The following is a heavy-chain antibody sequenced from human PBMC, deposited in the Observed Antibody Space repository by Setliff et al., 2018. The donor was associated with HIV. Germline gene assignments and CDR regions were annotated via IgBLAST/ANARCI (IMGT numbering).Heavy chain of an antibody. Sequence: PSETLSLTCAVYGGSFSGYYWSWIRQPPGKGLEWIGEINHRGSTNYNPSLKSRVTISVDTSKNQFSVRLSSVTAADTAVYYCARGYEGSSPGGAFDIWGLGTMVTVSS. CDR3: ARGYEGSSPGGAFDI. CDR2: INHRGST. V-gene: IGHV4-34*01. D-gene: IGHD6-6*01. CDR1: GGSFSGYY. J-gene: IGHJ3*02.